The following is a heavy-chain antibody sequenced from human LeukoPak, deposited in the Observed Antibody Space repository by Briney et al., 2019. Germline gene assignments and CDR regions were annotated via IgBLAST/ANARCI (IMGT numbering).Heavy chain of an antibody. J-gene: IGHJ5*02. D-gene: IGHD5-12*01. CDR2: INHSGST. CDR1: GGSFSGYY. V-gene: IGHV4-34*01. CDR3: ARSLYSGYDWATWFDP. Sequence: PSETLSLTCAVYGGSFSGYYWSWIRQPPGKGLEWIGEINHSGSTNYNPSLKSRVTISVDTSKNQFSLKLSSVTAADTAVYYCARSLYSGYDWATWFDPWGQGTLVTVSS.